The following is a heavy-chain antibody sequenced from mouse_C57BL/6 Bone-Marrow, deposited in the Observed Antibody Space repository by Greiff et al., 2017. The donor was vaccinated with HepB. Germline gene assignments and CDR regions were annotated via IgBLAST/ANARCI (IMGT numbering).Heavy chain of an antibody. CDR3: AKRDGSSTAWFAY. Sequence: VQVVESGPGLVAPSQSLSITCTVSGFSLTSYGVHWVRQPPGKGLEWLVVIWSDGSTTYNSALKSRLSISKDNSKSQVFLKMNSLQTDDTAMYYCAKRDGSSTAWFAYWGQGTLVTVSA. J-gene: IGHJ3*01. V-gene: IGHV2-6*03. D-gene: IGHD1-1*01. CDR2: IWSDGST. CDR1: GFSLTSYG.